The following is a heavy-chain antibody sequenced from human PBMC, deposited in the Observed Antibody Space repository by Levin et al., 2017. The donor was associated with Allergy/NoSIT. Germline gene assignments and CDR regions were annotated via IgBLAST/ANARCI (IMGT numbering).Heavy chain of an antibody. J-gene: IGHJ4*02. Sequence: SETLSLTCAVYGGSFSGYYWSWIRQPPGKGLEWIGEINHSGSTNYNPSLTSRVTISVDTSKNQFSLKLSSVTAADTAVYYCARGKIQLWSRPSYYFDYWGQGTLVTVSS. V-gene: IGHV4-34*01. D-gene: IGHD5-18*01. CDR3: ARGKIQLWSRPSYYFDY. CDR2: INHSGST. CDR1: GGSFSGYY.